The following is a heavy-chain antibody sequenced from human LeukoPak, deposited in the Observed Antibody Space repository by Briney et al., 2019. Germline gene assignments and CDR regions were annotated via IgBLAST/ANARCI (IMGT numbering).Heavy chain of an antibody. CDR3: AKARLSTGWAYNDY. CDR2: VVGAGTTT. Sequence: TGGSLRLSCAASRFTFVNYAMSWVRQAPGKGLEWVSAVVGAGTTTFYADSVKGRFTISRDNSKNTVYLQINSLRAGDTAVYYCAKARLSTGWAYNDYWGQGTLVTVSS. D-gene: IGHD6-19*01. J-gene: IGHJ4*01. CDR1: RFTFVNYA. V-gene: IGHV3-23*01.